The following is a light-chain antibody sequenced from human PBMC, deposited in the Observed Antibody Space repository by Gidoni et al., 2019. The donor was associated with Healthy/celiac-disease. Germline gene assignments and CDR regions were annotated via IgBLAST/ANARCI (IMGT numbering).Light chain of an antibody. Sequence: SYDLTQPPSVSVSPGQTASITCSGDKLGDKYACWYQQKPGQSPVLVIYQDSKRPSGIPERFSGSNSGNTATLTISVTQAMDEADYYCQALRVFGTGTKVTVL. CDR3: QALRV. CDR1: KLGDKY. V-gene: IGLV3-1*01. J-gene: IGLJ1*01. CDR2: QDS.